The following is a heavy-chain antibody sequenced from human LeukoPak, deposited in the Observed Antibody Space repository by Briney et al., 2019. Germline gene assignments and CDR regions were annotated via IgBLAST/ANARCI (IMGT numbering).Heavy chain of an antibody. CDR3: ARVQAVGVPVAIDAYYDYGMDV. V-gene: IGHV1-69*04. CDR1: GGTFTRYA. D-gene: IGHD2-2*02. CDR2: IIPIFGIA. Sequence: GASLKVSCKASGGTFTRYARSWGRQAPGKRLEWMGRIIPIFGIAHYAQKFQGRLTITADKSSSTAYMELSSLRSEDTAVYYCARVQAVGVPVAIDAYYDYGMDVWGQGTTVTVSS. J-gene: IGHJ6*02.